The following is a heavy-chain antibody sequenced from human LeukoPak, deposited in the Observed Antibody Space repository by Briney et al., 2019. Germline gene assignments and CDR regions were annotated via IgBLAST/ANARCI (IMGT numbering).Heavy chain of an antibody. CDR1: GGSISSYY. J-gene: IGHJ6*02. D-gene: IGHD6-19*01. Sequence: SATLSLTCTVSGGSISSYYWSWIRQPPGKGLEWIGYIYYSGSTNYNPSLKSRVTISVDTSKNQFSLKLSSVTAADTAVYYCARRVAGGIYGMDVWGQGTTVTVSS. CDR3: ARRVAGGIYGMDV. V-gene: IGHV4-59*08. CDR2: IYYSGST.